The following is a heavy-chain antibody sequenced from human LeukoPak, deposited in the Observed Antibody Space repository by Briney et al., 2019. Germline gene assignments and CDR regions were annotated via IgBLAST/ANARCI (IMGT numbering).Heavy chain of an antibody. D-gene: IGHD3-22*01. CDR3: ARVWYYDSSGSDAFDI. CDR1: GFIFSSFT. Sequence: PGGSLRLSCAASGFIFSSFTMNWVRQAPGKGLEWVSYIGSSSSTIYYADSVKGRFTISRDNAKNSLYLQMNSLRAEDTAVYYCARVWYYDSSGSDAFDIWGQGTLVTVSS. CDR2: IGSSSSTI. V-gene: IGHV3-48*01. J-gene: IGHJ3*02.